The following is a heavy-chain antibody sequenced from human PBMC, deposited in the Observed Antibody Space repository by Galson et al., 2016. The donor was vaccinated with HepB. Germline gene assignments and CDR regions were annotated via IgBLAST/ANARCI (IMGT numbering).Heavy chain of an antibody. Sequence: SLRLSCAASGFSLSNYWMHWARQAPGKGLVWVARINSDGSNSIYTDSVKGRFTISRDNAKNTLYLQMNSLRDEDTAVYYCASGIVIFLGEGQGDYWGQGTLVTVSS. CDR3: ASGIVIFLGEGQGDY. CDR1: GFSLSNYW. D-gene: IGHD1-26*01. V-gene: IGHV3-74*01. J-gene: IGHJ4*02. CDR2: INSDGSNS.